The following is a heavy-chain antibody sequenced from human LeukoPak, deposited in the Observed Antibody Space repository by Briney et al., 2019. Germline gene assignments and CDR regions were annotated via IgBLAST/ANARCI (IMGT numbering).Heavy chain of an antibody. CDR1: GFTFSSYS. CDR3: ARDDQGDGYNLVY. V-gene: IGHV3-64*01. Sequence: GGSLRLSCAASGFTFSSYSMHWVRQAPGKGLEYVSAISSNGGSTYYANSVKGRFTISRDNSKNTLYLQMNSLRAEDTAVYYCARDDQGDGYNLVYWGQGTLVTVSS. CDR2: ISSNGGST. J-gene: IGHJ4*02. D-gene: IGHD5-24*01.